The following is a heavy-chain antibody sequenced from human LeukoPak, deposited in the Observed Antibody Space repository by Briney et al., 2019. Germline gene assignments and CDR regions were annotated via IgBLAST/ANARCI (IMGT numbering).Heavy chain of an antibody. J-gene: IGHJ4*02. CDR3: ARDLVRADC. Sequence: GGSLRLSCAASGFTFSNYWMNRVRQAPGKGLEWVANIKKDGREEYYVDSVRGRFTISRDNAKNSLYLQMNSLRGDDTAVYYCARDLVRADCWGQGTLVTVSS. CDR2: IKKDGREE. D-gene: IGHD3-10*01. V-gene: IGHV3-7*01. CDR1: GFTFSNYW.